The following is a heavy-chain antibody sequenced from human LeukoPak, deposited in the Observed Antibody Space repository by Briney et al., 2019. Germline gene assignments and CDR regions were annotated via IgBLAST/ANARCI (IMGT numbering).Heavy chain of an antibody. V-gene: IGHV4-59*01. J-gene: IGHJ3*02. Sequence: TTSETLSLTCTVSGGSISTYYWSWIRQPPGKGRECIGYLYNTGSTKYNPSLKSRVTMSVDTSRNHFSLKLSSVTAADTAVYYCARTVRRGTILDGRHAFDIWGQGTMVTVSS. D-gene: IGHD3/OR15-3a*01. CDR2: LYNTGST. CDR3: ARTVRRGTILDGRHAFDI. CDR1: GGSISTYY.